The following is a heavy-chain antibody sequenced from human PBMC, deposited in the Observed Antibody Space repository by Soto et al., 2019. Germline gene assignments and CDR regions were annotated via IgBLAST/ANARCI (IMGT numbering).Heavy chain of an antibody. D-gene: IGHD5-18*01. CDR3: AKDRFDSYGYWTRYHWGMEV. CDR2: ISYDGSHK. CDR1: VFTFSSYG. Sequence: PVGSLRLSCASSVFTFSSYGMHCVRHAPGKWLEWVAVISYDGSHKYFVDSVKGRFTISRDISKNTLYLQMNSLRAEDTAVYYCAKDRFDSYGYWTRYHWGMEVWGQGTTVSGS. J-gene: IGHJ6*01. V-gene: IGHV3-30*18.